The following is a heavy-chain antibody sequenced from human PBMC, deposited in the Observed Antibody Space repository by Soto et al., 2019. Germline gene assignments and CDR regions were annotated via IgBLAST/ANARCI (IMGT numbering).Heavy chain of an antibody. D-gene: IGHD3-22*01. V-gene: IGHV3-30*18. J-gene: IGHJ4*02. Sequence: GGSLRLSCAASGFSFRNFGMHWVRQAPGKGLEWVAVISYDGSEKDYADSVEGRLTISRDNSKYTVDLQMNSLRVEDTAVYYCAKNFDSSGDLFYFDYWGQGTLVTVSS. CDR1: GFSFRNFG. CDR2: ISYDGSEK. CDR3: AKNFDSSGDLFYFDY.